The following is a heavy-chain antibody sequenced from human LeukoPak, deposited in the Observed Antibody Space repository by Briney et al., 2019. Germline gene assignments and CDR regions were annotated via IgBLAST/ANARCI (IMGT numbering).Heavy chain of an antibody. J-gene: IGHJ4*02. Sequence: GRSLRLSCAASGFTFSSYGMHWVRQAPGKGLEWVAVIWYDGSNKYYADSVKGRFTISRDNSKNTLYLQMNSLRDEDTAVYYCAREKIYGDYDYWGQGTLVTVSS. CDR3: AREKIYGDYDY. V-gene: IGHV3-33*01. CDR2: IWYDGSNK. D-gene: IGHD4-17*01. CDR1: GFTFSSYG.